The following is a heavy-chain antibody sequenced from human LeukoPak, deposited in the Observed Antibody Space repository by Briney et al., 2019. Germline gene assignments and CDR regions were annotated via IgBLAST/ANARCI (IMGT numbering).Heavy chain of an antibody. J-gene: IGHJ3*02. V-gene: IGHV1-24*01. Sequence: GASVKVSCKVSGYILTELSMHWVRQAPGKGLEWMGGFDPEDGETLYAQKLQGRVTMTEDASTDTAYMELSSLSSEDTAMYYCVNEHSGWHAFDIRGQGTMVTVSS. CDR2: FDPEDGET. D-gene: IGHD6-19*01. CDR3: VNEHSGWHAFDI. CDR1: GYILTELS.